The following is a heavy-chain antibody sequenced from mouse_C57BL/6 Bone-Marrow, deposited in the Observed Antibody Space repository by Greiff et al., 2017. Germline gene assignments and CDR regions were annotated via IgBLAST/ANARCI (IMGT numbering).Heavy chain of an antibody. V-gene: IGHV1-69*01. J-gene: IGHJ3*01. D-gene: IGHD1-1*01. Sequence: QVQLQQPGAELVMPGASVKLSCKASGYTFTSYWMHWVKQRPGQGLEWIGEIDPSDSYTNCNQKFKGKSTLTVDKSSSTAYMQLSSLTSDDSAVYYCAREDYYYGSSSWFAYWGQGTLVTVSA. CDR2: IDPSDSYT. CDR1: GYTFTSYW. CDR3: AREDYYYGSSSWFAY.